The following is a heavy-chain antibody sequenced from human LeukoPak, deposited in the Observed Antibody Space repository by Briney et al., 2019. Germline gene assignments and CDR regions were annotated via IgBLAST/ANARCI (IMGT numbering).Heavy chain of an antibody. CDR2: IWYDGTNK. V-gene: IGHV3-33*01. CDR1: GFNFSTYG. CDR3: AAAWKEGWLDP. D-gene: IGHD1-1*01. J-gene: IGHJ5*02. Sequence: PGGSLRLSCAASGFNFSTYGMHWVRQAPGKGLEWVAVIWYDGTNKYYADSVKGRFTISRDTSKNTLFLQMNSLRVEDTAVYYCAAAWKEGWLDPWGQGTLVTVSS.